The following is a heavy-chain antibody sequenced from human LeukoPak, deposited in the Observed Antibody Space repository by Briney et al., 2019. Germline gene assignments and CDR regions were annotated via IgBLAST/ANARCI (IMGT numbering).Heavy chain of an antibody. V-gene: IGHV1-18*01. CDR2: ISGHNGNT. CDR1: GYTFTTYG. J-gene: IGHJ4*02. CDR3: ARVVAGEYYFDY. Sequence: ASVKVSCKTSGYTFTTYGLSWVRQARGQGLEWMGWISGHNGNTNYAHKFQGRVSMTTDTPTRTAYMELKSLRSDDTAVYYCARVVAGEYYFDYWGQGTLVTVSS. D-gene: IGHD6-19*01.